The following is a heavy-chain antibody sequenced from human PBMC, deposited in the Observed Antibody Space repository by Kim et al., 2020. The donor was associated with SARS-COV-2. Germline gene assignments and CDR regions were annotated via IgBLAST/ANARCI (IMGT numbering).Heavy chain of an antibody. V-gene: IGHV3-23*01. CDR2: ISGSGGST. CDR1: GFTFSSYA. D-gene: IGHD3-16*02. J-gene: IGHJ4*02. CDR3: AKDYYDYVWGSYRLFHYFDS. Sequence: GGSLRLSCAASGFTFSSYAMSWVRQAPGKGLEWVSAISGSGGSTYYADSVKDRFTISRDNSKNTLYLQMNSLRAEDTAVYYCAKDYYDYVWGSYRLFHYFDSGGQGTLVTVSS.